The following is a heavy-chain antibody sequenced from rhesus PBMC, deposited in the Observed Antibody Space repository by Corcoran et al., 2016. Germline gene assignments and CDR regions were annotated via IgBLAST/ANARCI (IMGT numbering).Heavy chain of an antibody. Sequence: QVQLQESGPGLVKPSETLSLTCAVSGGSISDSYYWSWIRQPPGKGREWIGSIYGRCASTYSNPSLQSRVTISTDTSKNQFALKLSSVTAADTAVYSWARESVRAFDFWGQGLRVTVSS. V-gene: IGHV4S7*01. CDR2: IYGRCAST. D-gene: IGHD4-23*01. CDR1: GGSISDSYY. J-gene: IGHJ3*01. CDR3: ARESVRAFDF.